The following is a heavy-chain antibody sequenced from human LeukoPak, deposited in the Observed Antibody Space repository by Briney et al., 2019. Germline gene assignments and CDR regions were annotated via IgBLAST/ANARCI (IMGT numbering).Heavy chain of an antibody. J-gene: IGHJ4*02. D-gene: IGHD5-18*01. CDR3: ARDSGRYNYGPYHY. CDR1: GFTFSTYG. CDR2: IWYDGSNK. Sequence: PGGSLRLSCAASGFTFSTYGMHWVRQAPGKGLEWVAVIWYDGSNKYYGDSVRGRFTISRDNSKNTLYLQMNSLIVEDTAIYYCARDSGRYNYGPYHYWGQGILVTVSS. V-gene: IGHV3-33*01.